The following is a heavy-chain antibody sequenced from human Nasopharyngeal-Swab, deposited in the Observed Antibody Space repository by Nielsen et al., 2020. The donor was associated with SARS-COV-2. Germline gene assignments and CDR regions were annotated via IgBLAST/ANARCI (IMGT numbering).Heavy chain of an antibody. CDR1: GGSISSGSYY. CDR2: IYTSGST. J-gene: IGHJ5*02. V-gene: IGHV4-61*02. CDR3: ARSYDFWGGYHYNWFDP. Sequence: SETLSLTCTASGGSISSGSYYWSWIRQPAGKGLEWIGRIYTSGSTNYNPSLKSRVTISVDTSKNQFSLKLSSVTAADTAVYYCARSYDFWGGYHYNWFDPWGQGTLVTVSS. D-gene: IGHD3-3*01.